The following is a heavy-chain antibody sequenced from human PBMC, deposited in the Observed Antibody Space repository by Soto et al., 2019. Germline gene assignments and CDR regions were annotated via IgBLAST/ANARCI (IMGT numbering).Heavy chain of an antibody. Sequence: PSETLSLTCTVSGGSINDFYWSWIRQPPGKGLEWIGYINYSGSTDYNPSLKGRVTISVDTSKNQFSLKLRSVTAADTAVYYCARVGGVAARTFDYWGQGTLVTVSS. CDR2: INYSGST. V-gene: IGHV4-59*01. CDR1: GGSINDFY. D-gene: IGHD6-6*01. CDR3: ARVGGVAARTFDY. J-gene: IGHJ4*02.